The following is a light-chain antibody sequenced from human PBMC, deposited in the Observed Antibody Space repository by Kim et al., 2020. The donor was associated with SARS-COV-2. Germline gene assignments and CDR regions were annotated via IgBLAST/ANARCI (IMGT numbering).Light chain of an antibody. CDR3: QQYGSSPYT. J-gene: IGKJ2*01. CDR2: GAS. Sequence: LSHGERATRSCMASQSVSSSYLAWYQQKPGQAPRLLIYGASSRATGIPDRFSGSGSGTDFTLTISRLEPEDFAVYYCQQYGSSPYTFGQGTKLEI. V-gene: IGKV3-20*01. CDR1: QSVSSSY.